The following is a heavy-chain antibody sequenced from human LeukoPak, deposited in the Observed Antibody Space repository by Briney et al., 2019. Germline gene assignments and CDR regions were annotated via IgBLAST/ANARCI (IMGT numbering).Heavy chain of an antibody. D-gene: IGHD2-15*01. CDR1: GFTFSNYG. CDR3: AKGFCSGGSCYYFDY. CDR2: ITGSGGSP. J-gene: IGHJ4*02. Sequence: GGSLRLSCAASGFTFSNYGMTWVRQAPGKGLEWVSAITGSGGSPYYADSVKGRFTISRDNSKNTLYLQMNSLRADDTAVYYCAKGFCSGGSCYYFDYWGQGTLVTVSS. V-gene: IGHV3-23*01.